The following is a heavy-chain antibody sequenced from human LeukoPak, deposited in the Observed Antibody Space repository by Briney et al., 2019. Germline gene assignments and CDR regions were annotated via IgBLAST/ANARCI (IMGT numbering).Heavy chain of an antibody. CDR3: ARSREGLCFGEYNWFDP. Sequence: GGSLRLSCAASEFSVGSNYMTWVRQAPGKGLEWVSLIYSGGSTYYADSVKGRFTISRDNAKNSLYLQMNSLRAEDTAVYYCARSREGLCFGEYNWFDPWGQGTLVTVSS. D-gene: IGHD3-10*01. J-gene: IGHJ5*02. V-gene: IGHV3-66*01. CDR2: IYSGGST. CDR1: EFSVGSNY.